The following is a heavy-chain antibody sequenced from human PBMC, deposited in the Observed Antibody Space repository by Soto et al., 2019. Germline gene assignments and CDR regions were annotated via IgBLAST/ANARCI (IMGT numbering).Heavy chain of an antibody. Sequence: SVKVSCKASGGTFSSYGISWVRQAPGQGLEWMGGIIPIFGTANYAQKFQGRVTITADESTSTAYMELSSLRSGDTAVYYCARWHFLSYSSYGMDGWGQGTMVTGSS. V-gene: IGHV1-69*13. J-gene: IGHJ6*02. CDR1: GGTFSSYG. CDR3: ARWHFLSYSSYGMDG. CDR2: IIPIFGTA.